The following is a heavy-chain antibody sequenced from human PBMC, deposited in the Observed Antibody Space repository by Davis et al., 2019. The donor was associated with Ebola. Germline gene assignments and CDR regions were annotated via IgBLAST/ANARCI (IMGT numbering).Heavy chain of an antibody. V-gene: IGHV3-30*03. CDR1: GFTFSSYG. CDR3: AGGPLGSLHY. CDR2: ISYDGSNK. J-gene: IGHJ4*02. Sequence: GESLKISCAASGFTFSSYGMHWVRQAPGKGLEWVAVISYDGSNKYYADSVKGRFTISRDNSKNTLYLQMNSLRAKDTAVYYCAGGPLGSLHYWGQGTLVTVSS.